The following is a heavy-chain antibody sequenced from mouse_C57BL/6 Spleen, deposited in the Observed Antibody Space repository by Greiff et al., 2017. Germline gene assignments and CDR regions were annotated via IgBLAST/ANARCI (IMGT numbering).Heavy chain of an antibody. CDR2: INPNNGGT. V-gene: IGHV1-18*01. J-gene: IGHJ4*01. D-gene: IGHD2-10*02. Sequence: VHVKQSGPELVKPGASVKIPCKASGYTFTDYNMDWVKQSHGKSLEWIGDINPNNGGTIYNQKFKGKATLTVDKSSSTAYMELRSLTSEDTAVYYCARSSKPHAMDYWGQGTSVTVSS. CDR3: ARSSKPHAMDY. CDR1: GYTFTDYN.